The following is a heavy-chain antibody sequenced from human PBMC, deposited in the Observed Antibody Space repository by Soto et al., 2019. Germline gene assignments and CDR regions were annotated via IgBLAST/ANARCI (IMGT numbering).Heavy chain of an antibody. V-gene: IGHV2-5*02. J-gene: IGHJ5*02. CDR3: AHIRGSSWYTDRFDP. CDR1: GFSLSTSVVG. CDR2: IYWDDDK. Sequence: QITLKESGPTLVKPTQTLTLTCTFSGFSLSTSVVGVGWIRQPPGRALEWLALIYWDDDKRYSPSLKSRLTITKDTSKYQLVLTMTNMDPVDTATYYFAHIRGSSWYTDRFDPWGQGTLVTVSS. D-gene: IGHD6-13*01.